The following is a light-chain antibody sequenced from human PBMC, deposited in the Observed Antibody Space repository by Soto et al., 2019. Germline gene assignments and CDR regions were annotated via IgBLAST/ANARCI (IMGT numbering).Light chain of an antibody. CDR2: GAS. V-gene: IGKV3-20*01. J-gene: IGKJ2*01. CDR3: LQYGNSPYT. CDR1: QTVSSTY. Sequence: EIVLTQSPGTLSLSPGERATLSCRASQTVSSTYLVWYQQKVGQAPRLLIYGASSRATGIPERFSGSGSGTDFTLTISRLEPDDFAVYYCLQYGNSPYTFGQGTKLEIK.